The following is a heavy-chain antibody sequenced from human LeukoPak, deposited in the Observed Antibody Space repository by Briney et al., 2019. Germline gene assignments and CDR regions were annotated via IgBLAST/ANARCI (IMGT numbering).Heavy chain of an antibody. CDR1: GGTFSSYA. CDR2: IIPIFGTA. D-gene: IGHD4-23*01. V-gene: IGHV1-69*13. J-gene: IGHJ4*02. Sequence: GASVKVSCKASGGTFSSYAISWVRQAPGQGLEWMGGIIPIFGTANYAQKFQGRVAITADESTSTAYMELSSLRSEDTAVYYCARDLKPNSAPDYFVYWGQGTLVTVSS. CDR3: ARDLKPNSAPDYFVY.